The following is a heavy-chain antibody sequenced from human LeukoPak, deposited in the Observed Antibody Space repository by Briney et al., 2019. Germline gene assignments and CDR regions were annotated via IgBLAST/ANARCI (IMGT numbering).Heavy chain of an antibody. CDR3: ARESIAVAGAPFDY. Sequence: GGSLRLSCAASGFTFSSYEMTWVRQAPGKGLEWVSYISSGSTIYDADSVKGRFTISRDNAKNSLYLQMNSLRAEDTAVYYCARESIAVAGAPFDYWGQGTLVTVSS. V-gene: IGHV3-48*03. CDR2: ISSGSTI. CDR1: GFTFSSYE. J-gene: IGHJ4*02. D-gene: IGHD6-19*01.